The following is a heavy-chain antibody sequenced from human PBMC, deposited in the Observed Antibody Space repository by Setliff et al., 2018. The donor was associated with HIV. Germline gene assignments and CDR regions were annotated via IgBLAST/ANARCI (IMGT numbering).Heavy chain of an antibody. D-gene: IGHD6-6*01. J-gene: IGHJ4*02. CDR1: GFTFSSYS. V-gene: IGHV3-21*01. Sequence: SLRLSCAASGFTFSSYSMNWVRQAPGKGLEWVSSIRHSSPYMYYADSVKGRFTISRDNAKNSLYLQMNSLRAEDTAVYYCARGGDSSSSDYWGQGTLVTVSS. CDR2: IRHSSPYM. CDR3: ARGGDSSSSDY.